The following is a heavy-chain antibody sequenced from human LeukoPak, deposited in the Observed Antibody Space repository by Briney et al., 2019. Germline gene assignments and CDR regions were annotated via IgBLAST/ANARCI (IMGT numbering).Heavy chain of an antibody. D-gene: IGHD5-18*01. J-gene: IGHJ4*02. CDR1: GFTFSSYT. CDR3: ARDGLHTAHFDY. V-gene: IGHV3-48*02. Sequence: WGSLRLSCAASGFTFSSYTMNWVRQAPGKGLEWVSTVSDSFNKHYSDSVKGRFTISRDNAGNSLYLQMNSLRDEDTAVYYCARDGLHTAHFDYWGQGTLVTVSS. CDR2: VSDSFNK.